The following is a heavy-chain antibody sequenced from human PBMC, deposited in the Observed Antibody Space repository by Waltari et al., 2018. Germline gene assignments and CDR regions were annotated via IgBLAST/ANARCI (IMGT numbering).Heavy chain of an antibody. CDR1: GDSLLYNPYF. CDR3: ARDPTKGVYNWFDP. Sequence: QPQLQESGPRLVKPSENLSLTCSVPGDSLLYNPYFWGWIRQPPGKGLEWIGSTYYDGTTHYNSSLKGRATISVDPTKNQFSLEISSTTAADTAVYYCARDPTKGVYNWFDPWGQGILVIVSS. J-gene: IGHJ5*02. V-gene: IGHV4-39*07. D-gene: IGHD3-10*01. CDR2: TYYDGTT.